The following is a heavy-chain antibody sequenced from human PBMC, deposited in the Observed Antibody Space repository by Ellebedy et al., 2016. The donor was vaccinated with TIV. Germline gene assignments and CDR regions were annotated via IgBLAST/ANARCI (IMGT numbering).Heavy chain of an antibody. Sequence: ASVKVSXXASGYSFIDYYVHWVRQAPGEGLEWMGIINPRGGSTRYAQKFQGRVSMTTDTSTSTAYMELRSLRSDDTAVYYCARGQMITFGGIIVIPFGDYWGLGTRVTVSS. J-gene: IGHJ4*02. CDR1: GYSFIDYY. CDR2: INPRGGST. CDR3: ARGQMITFGGIIVIPFGDY. V-gene: IGHV1-46*01. D-gene: IGHD3-16*02.